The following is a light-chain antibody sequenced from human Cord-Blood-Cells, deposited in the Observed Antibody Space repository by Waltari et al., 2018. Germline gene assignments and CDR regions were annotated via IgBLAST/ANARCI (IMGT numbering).Light chain of an antibody. CDR3: QQYYSYPFT. CDR1: QGISSY. CDR2: AAS. V-gene: IGKV1-8*01. Sequence: AIRMTQSPSSLSASTGDRVTITCRASQGISSYLAWYQQKPGKAPKILIYAASTLQSGVPSRFSGSGSGTDFTLTISCLQSEDCATYYCQQYYSYPFTFGPGTKVDIK. J-gene: IGKJ3*01.